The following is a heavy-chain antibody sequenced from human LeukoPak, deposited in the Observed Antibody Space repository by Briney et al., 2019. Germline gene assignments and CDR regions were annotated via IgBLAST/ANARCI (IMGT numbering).Heavy chain of an antibody. CDR1: GFTVTTNY. V-gene: IGHV3-53*01. CDR2: IYSGGST. CDR3: ARGLDSGSPPLGTFEI. Sequence: PGGSLRLSCAASGFTVTTNYMSWVRQAPGKGLEWVSVIYSGGSTYYADSVKGRFTISRDNSKNTLYLQMNSLRDDDTAVYYCARGLDSGSPPLGTFEIWGQGTMVTVSS. J-gene: IGHJ3*02. D-gene: IGHD1-26*01.